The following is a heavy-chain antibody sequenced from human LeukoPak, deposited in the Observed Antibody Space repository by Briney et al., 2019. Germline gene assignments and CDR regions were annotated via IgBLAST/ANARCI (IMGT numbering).Heavy chain of an antibody. CDR1: GFTFRSYA. D-gene: IGHD3-22*01. J-gene: IGHJ4*02. CDR2: ISYDGSNK. Sequence: GGSLRISCAAPGFTFRSYAMHWVRQAPGKGLGGVAVISYDGSNKYYADSVKGRFTISRDNSKNTLYLQMNSLRAEDTAVYYCARGRYYYDSSGYYRGYYFDYWGQGTLVTVSS. CDR3: ARGRYYYDSSGYYRGYYFDY. V-gene: IGHV3-30-3*01.